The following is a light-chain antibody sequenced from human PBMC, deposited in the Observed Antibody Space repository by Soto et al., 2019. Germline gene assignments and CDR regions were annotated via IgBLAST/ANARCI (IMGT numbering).Light chain of an antibody. CDR1: QSVSSD. V-gene: IGKV3-15*01. CDR3: QQYNNWPRT. Sequence: IVMRQTPATLSVSPGERATLSCRASQSVSSDLDWYHQKPGQAPRLLIYGASTRATGIPARFSGSGSGTEFTLTINSRQSEDFAVYYCQQYNNWPRTFGQGTNVDI. J-gene: IGKJ1*01. CDR2: GAS.